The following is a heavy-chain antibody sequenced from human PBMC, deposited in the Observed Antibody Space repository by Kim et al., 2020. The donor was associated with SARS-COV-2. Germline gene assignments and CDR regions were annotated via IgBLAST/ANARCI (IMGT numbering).Heavy chain of an antibody. J-gene: IGHJ4*02. CDR3: AKALGPTRYFFDY. V-gene: IGHV3-23*01. Sequence: DSVQGRFPTSRDHSKNTLFLQMNSRRAEDTAVYYCAKALGPTRYFFDYWGQGTLVTVSS. D-gene: IGHD3-9*01.